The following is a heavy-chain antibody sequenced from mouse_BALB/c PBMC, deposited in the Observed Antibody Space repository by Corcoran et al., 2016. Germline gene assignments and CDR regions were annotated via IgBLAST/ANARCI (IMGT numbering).Heavy chain of an antibody. CDR2: IYWDDDK. CDR1: GFSLSTSGMG. J-gene: IGHJ4*01. CDR3: ARRAGYYDYGYAMDY. Sequence: QVTLKESGPGILQPSQTLSLTCSFSGFSLSTSGMGVSWIRQPSGKGLEWLAHIYWDDDKRYNPSLKSRLTIFKDTSRNQVFLKITSVDTADTATYYCARRAGYYDYGYAMDYWGQGTSVTVSS. V-gene: IGHV8-12*01. D-gene: IGHD2-4*01.